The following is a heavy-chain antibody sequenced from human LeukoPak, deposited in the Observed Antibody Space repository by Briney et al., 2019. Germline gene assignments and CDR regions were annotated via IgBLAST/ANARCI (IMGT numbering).Heavy chain of an antibody. V-gene: IGHV4-59*11. J-gene: IGHJ6*03. D-gene: IGHD6-13*01. Sequence: SETLSLTCTVSGGSISSHYWGWIRQPPGKGLEWIGYIYYSGSTNYNPSLKSRVTISIDTSKNQFSLKLSSVTAADTAVYYCARELGSSHQYYYYYMDVWGKGTTVTVSS. CDR1: GGSISSHY. CDR2: IYYSGST. CDR3: ARELGSSHQYYYYYMDV.